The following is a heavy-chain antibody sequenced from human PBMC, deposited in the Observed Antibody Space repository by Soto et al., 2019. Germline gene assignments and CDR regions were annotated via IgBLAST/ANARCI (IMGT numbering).Heavy chain of an antibody. D-gene: IGHD4-4*01. CDR3: ARHLLSNSVHITPVSPDF. CDR2: IYPGDSET. J-gene: IGHJ4*02. CDR1: GYSFRSYW. V-gene: IGHV5-51*01. Sequence: PGESLKISCQTFGYSFRSYWIGWVRQMPGKGLEWMGIIYPGDSETRYSPSFQGQVTISADKSISTAYLQWSSLKASDTAMYYCARHLLSNSVHITPVSPDFWGQGTLVTVFS.